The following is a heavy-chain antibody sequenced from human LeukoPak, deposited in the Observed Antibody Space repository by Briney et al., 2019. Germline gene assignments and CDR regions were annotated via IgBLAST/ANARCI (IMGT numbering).Heavy chain of an antibody. J-gene: IGHJ4*02. D-gene: IGHD6-13*01. Sequence: PSETLSLTCTASGGSISSSSYYWGWIRQPPGKGLEWIGSIYYSGSTYYNPSLKSRVTISVDTSKNQFSLKLTSVTAADTAVYYCARSWFSTGPADYWGQGTLVTVSS. CDR1: GGSISSSSYY. V-gene: IGHV4-39*01. CDR3: ARSWFSTGPADY. CDR2: IYYSGST.